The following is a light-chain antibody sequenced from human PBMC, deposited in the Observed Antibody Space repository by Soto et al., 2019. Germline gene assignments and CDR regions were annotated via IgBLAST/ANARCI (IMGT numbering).Light chain of an antibody. J-gene: IGKJ2*01. Sequence: EIVLTQFPGILSLSPGERATLSCRASQTVSDNFLAWYQQKPGQSPRLLIYFTSSRGTGIPDRFRGSGSGTDFTLTISRLEPEDVAVYYCQQYGTSPFTLGQGTKLEIQ. CDR2: FTS. CDR1: QTVSDNF. CDR3: QQYGTSPFT. V-gene: IGKV3-20*01.